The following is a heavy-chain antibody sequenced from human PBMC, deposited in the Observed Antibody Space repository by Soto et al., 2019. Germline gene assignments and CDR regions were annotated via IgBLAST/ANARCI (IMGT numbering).Heavy chain of an antibody. D-gene: IGHD2-2*01. Sequence: SETLSLTCAVSGHSISDGYYWGWVRQPPGKGLEWIGSVYHSGTTSSNPSLKSRITISLDTSKNHFSLRLTSVTAADTAVFYCASCSSTGCHPPWGLYFFDYWGQGTLVTVSS. CDR1: GHSISDGYY. J-gene: IGHJ4*02. V-gene: IGHV4-38-2*01. CDR3: ASCSSTGCHPPWGLYFFDY. CDR2: VYHSGTT.